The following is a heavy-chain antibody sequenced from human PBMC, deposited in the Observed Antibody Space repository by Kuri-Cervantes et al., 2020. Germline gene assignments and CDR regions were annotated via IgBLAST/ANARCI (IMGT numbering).Heavy chain of an antibody. J-gene: IGHJ5*02. CDR2: IKQDGSEK. D-gene: IGHD2-8*01. Sequence: GESLKISCTASGFTFGDYAMSWFRQAPGKGLEWVANIKQDGSEKYYVDSVKGRFTISRDNAKNSLYLQMNSLRAEDTAVYYCARDRLYCTNGVCYNWFDPWGQGTLVTVSS. V-gene: IGHV3-7*01. CDR1: GFTFGDYA. CDR3: ARDRLYCTNGVCYNWFDP.